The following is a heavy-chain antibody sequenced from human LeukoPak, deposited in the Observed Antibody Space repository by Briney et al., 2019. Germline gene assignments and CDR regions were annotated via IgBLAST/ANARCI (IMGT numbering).Heavy chain of an antibody. CDR3: ARVYLYYDSSALGENDY. J-gene: IGHJ4*02. CDR1: GFTFSSYA. V-gene: IGHV3-23*01. D-gene: IGHD3-22*01. CDR2: ISGSGGST. Sequence: GGSLRLSCAASGFTFSSYAMSWVRQAPGKGLEWVSAISGSGGSTYYADSVKGRFTISRDNSKNTLYLQMNSLRAEDTAVYYCARVYLYYDSSALGENDYWGQGTLVTVSS.